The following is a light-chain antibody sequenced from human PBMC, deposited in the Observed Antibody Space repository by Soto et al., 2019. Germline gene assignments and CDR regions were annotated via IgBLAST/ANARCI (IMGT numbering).Light chain of an antibody. CDR1: QSVSSNY. Sequence: ESVLTQSPATRSLYRGDRATLSFRASQSVSSNYLAWYQRKPGQAPRLLIYGSSSRAAGIPDRFRGSGTGTDFTPTIRRLEPEDLGVYYCQQYSDAPHTFGLGTKVDIK. V-gene: IGKV3-20*01. CDR2: GSS. J-gene: IGKJ2*01. CDR3: QQYSDAPHT.